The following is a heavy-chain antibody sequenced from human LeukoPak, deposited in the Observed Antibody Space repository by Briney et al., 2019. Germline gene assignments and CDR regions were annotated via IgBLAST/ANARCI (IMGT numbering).Heavy chain of an antibody. CDR1: GGSISSYY. D-gene: IGHD3-10*01. J-gene: IGHJ3*02. CDR2: IYYSGST. CDR3: ARGGRGPDAFDI. Sequence: SETLSLTCTVSGGSISSYYWSWIRQPPGKGLEWIGYIYYSGSTNYNPSLKSRVTISVDTSKNQFSLKLSSVTAADTAVYYCARGGRGPDAFDIWGQGTMVTVSS. V-gene: IGHV4-59*01.